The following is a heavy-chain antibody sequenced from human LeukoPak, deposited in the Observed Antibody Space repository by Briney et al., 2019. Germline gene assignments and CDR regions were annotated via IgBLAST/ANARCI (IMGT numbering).Heavy chain of an antibody. V-gene: IGHV4-59*11. D-gene: IGHD3-16*02. Sequence: KPSGTLSLTCTVSGGSISSHYWSWIRQPPGKGLEGIGYIYYSGSTNYNPSLKSRVTISLDTSKNQFSLKLRSVNAADTAVYYCARAPYDYVWGSYRYPDAFDIWGQGTMVTVSS. CDR3: ARAPYDYVWGSYRYPDAFDI. CDR1: GGSISSHY. CDR2: IYYSGST. J-gene: IGHJ3*02.